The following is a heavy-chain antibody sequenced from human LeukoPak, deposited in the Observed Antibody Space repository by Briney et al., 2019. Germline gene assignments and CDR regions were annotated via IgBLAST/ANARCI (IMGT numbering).Heavy chain of an antibody. D-gene: IGHD1-26*01. CDR1: GFSFNTYW. CDR2: IKTDGSST. CDR3: TTLYSGAMDY. V-gene: IGHV3-74*01. Sequence: GGSLRLSCAASGFSFNTYWMYWVRQVPEKGLVWVSRIKTDGSSTSYADSVKGRFTISRDNAKNTLYLQMNSLRAEDTAVYYCTTLYSGAMDYWGQGTLVTVSS. J-gene: IGHJ4*02.